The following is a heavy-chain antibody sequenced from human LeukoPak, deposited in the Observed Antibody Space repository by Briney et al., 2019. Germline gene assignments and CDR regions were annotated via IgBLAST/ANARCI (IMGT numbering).Heavy chain of an antibody. CDR1: GGTFSSYA. D-gene: IGHD5-18*01. J-gene: IGHJ6*03. Sequence: SVKVPCKASGGTFSSYAISWVRQAPGQGLEWMGGIIPIFGTANYAQKFQGRVTITADESTSTAYMELSSLRSEDTAVYYCARCQLWLNYYYMDVWGKGTTVTVSS. CDR3: ARCQLWLNYYYMDV. CDR2: IIPIFGTA. V-gene: IGHV1-69*01.